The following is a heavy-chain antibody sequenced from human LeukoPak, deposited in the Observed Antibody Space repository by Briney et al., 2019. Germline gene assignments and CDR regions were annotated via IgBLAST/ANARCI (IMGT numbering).Heavy chain of an antibody. CDR1: GGSIISYY. CDR3: ARADPASWFDP. Sequence: SETLSLTCTVFGGSIISYYWSWIRQPPGKGLEWIGRIYTSGSTNSNPSLQSRVTMSVDTSKNQFSLKLSSVTAADTAVYYCARADPASWFDPWGQGTLVTVSS. D-gene: IGHD6-25*01. CDR2: IYTSGST. J-gene: IGHJ5*02. V-gene: IGHV4-4*07.